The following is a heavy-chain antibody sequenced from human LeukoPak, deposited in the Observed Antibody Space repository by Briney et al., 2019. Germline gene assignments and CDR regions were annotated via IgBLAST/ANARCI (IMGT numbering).Heavy chain of an antibody. V-gene: IGHV3-23*01. D-gene: IGHD6-19*01. Sequence: GGSLRLSCAASGFTFCSYSMNWVRQAPGKGLEWVSAVSGSGGSTYYADSVKGRFTNSRDNSKNTLYLQMNSLRAEDTAVYYCAKTKYGSGYYFDYWGQGTLVTVSS. J-gene: IGHJ4*02. CDR2: VSGSGGST. CDR3: AKTKYGSGYYFDY. CDR1: GFTFCSYS.